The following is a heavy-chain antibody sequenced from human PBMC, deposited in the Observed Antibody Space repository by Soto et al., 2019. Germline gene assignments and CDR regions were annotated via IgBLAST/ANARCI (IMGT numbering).Heavy chain of an antibody. V-gene: IGHV1-8*01. CDR3: ARETVGAVDY. J-gene: IGHJ4*02. D-gene: IGHD1-26*01. Sequence: QVQLVQSGAEVKKPGASVKVSCKASGYTFTSYDINWERQAPGQGLEWMGWKNPNSGNTSYAETLQGRVAISRNTSISTADMELSSLRSQDTGVYYCARETVGAVDYWGQGTLVTVSS. CDR2: KNPNSGNT. CDR1: GYTFTSYD.